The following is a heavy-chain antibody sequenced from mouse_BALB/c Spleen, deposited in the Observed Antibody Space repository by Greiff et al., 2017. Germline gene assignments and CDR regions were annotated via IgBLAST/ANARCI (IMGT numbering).Heavy chain of an antibody. CDR2: INPSNGGT. CDR3: TRISHHFDY. CDR1: GYTFTSYY. Sequence: VQLQESGAELVKPGASVRLSCKASGYTFTSYYMYWVKQRPGQGLEWIGEINPSNGGTNFNEKFKSKATLTVDKSSSTAYMQLSSLTSEDSAVYYCTRISHHFDYWGQGTTLTVSS. J-gene: IGHJ2*01. V-gene: IGHV1S81*02.